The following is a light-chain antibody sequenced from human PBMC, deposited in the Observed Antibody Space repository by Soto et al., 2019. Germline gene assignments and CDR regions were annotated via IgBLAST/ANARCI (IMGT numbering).Light chain of an antibody. Sequence: DIQMTQSPSSLSASVGDTVTITCRASQSISVHLNWYQQKPGKVPKLLIYAASNLQSGVPSSFSVSGSETDFALTISSLQPEDFATYYCQQSYITPYTFGQRTKLQIK. CDR3: QQSYITPYT. CDR1: QSISVH. CDR2: AAS. J-gene: IGKJ2*01. V-gene: IGKV1-39*01.